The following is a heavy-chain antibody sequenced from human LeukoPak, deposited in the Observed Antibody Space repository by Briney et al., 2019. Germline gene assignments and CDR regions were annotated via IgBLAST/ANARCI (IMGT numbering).Heavy chain of an antibody. D-gene: IGHD3-9*01. V-gene: IGHV7-4-1*02. Sequence: GASVKVSCKASGYTFTSYAMNWVRQAPGQGLEWMGWINTNTGNPTYAQGFTGRFVFSLDTSVSTAYLQISSLKAEDTAVYYCARDGSNYDILTGYYLDAFDIWGQGTMVTVSS. CDR2: INTNTGNP. CDR1: GYTFTSYA. CDR3: ARDGSNYDILTGYYLDAFDI. J-gene: IGHJ3*02.